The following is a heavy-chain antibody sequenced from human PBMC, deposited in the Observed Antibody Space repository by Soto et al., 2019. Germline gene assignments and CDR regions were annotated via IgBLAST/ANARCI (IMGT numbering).Heavy chain of an antibody. J-gene: IGHJ6*03. CDR3: ARARRSSSFYYYYYMDV. CDR1: GFTFSSYW. V-gene: IGHV3-74*01. CDR2: INSDGSST. D-gene: IGHD6-6*01. Sequence: SLRLSCAASGFTFSSYWMHWVRQAPGKGLVWVSRINSDGSSTSYADSVKGRFTISRDNAKNTLYLQMNSLRAEDTAVYYCARARRSSSFYYYYYMDVWGKGTTVTVS.